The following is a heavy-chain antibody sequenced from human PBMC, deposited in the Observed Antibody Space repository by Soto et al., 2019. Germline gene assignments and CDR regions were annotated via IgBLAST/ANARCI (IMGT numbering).Heavy chain of an antibody. CDR2: IHYSGIT. Sequence: QLQLQESGPGLVKPSETLSLACSVSGASVSGSAYYWGWIHQPPGKGLEWVGSIHYSGITHYNPSLKSRATISVDTSQNQFSLKLSSVTAADTAVYYCARRAHGYPTNWFDPWGQGTLVIVSS. CDR1: GASVSGSAYY. V-gene: IGHV4-39*01. J-gene: IGHJ5*02. D-gene: IGHD5-18*01. CDR3: ARRAHGYPTNWFDP.